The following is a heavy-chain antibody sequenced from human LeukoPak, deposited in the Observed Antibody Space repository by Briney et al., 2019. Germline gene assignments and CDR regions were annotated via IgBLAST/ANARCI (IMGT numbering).Heavy chain of an antibody. CDR3: ARTKATYYYGSGIHRTGYYMDV. CDR1: GFTFSSYE. Sequence: PGGSLRLSCAASGFTFSSYEMNWVRQAPGKGLEWVSYISSSGSTIYYADSVKGRFTISRDNAKNSLYLQMNSLRAEDTAVYYCARTKATYYYGSGIHRTGYYMDVWGKGTTVTISS. J-gene: IGHJ6*03. V-gene: IGHV3-48*03. D-gene: IGHD3-10*01. CDR2: ISSSGSTI.